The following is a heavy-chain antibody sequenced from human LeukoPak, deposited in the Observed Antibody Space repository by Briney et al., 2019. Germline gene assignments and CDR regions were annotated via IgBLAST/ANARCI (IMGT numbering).Heavy chain of an antibody. J-gene: IGHJ6*02. D-gene: IGHD5-24*01. CDR3: AKEEVEMASFGVDV. V-gene: IGHV3-30*18. CDR2: ISYDGSNK. CDR1: GFTFSSYG. Sequence: GRSLRLSCAASGFTFSSYGMHWVRQAPGKGLEWVAVISYDGSNKYYADSVKGRFTISRDNSKNTLYLQMNSLRAEDTAVYYCAKEEVEMASFGVDVWGQGTTVTVSS.